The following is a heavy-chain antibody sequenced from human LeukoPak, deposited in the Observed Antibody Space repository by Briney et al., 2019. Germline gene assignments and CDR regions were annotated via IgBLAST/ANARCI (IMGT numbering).Heavy chain of an antibody. CDR3: ARGYCSSIKCYEDAY. J-gene: IGHJ4*02. CDR1: GYTFTDYY. CDR2: INPNSGGT. Sequence: ASVKVSCKASGYTFTDYYMHWVRQAPGQGLEWMGWINPNSGGTNYAQKFQGRVTMIRDTSISIAYMEVSRLRSDDTAVYYCARGYCSSIKCYEDAYWGQGTLVTVSS. D-gene: IGHD2-2*01. V-gene: IGHV1-2*02.